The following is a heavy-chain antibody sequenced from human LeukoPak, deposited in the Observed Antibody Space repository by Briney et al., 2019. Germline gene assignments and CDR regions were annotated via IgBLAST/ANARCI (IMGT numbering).Heavy chain of an antibody. V-gene: IGHV3-30*12. CDR2: ISYDGSNK. Sequence: GGSLRLSCAASGFTFGSYGMHWVRQAPGKGLEWVAVISYDGSNKYYADSVKGRFTISRDNSKNTLYLQMNSLRVEDTAVYYCAKLRFPYFDYWGQGTLVTVSS. D-gene: IGHD5-18*01. CDR3: AKLRFPYFDY. CDR1: GFTFGSYG. J-gene: IGHJ4*02.